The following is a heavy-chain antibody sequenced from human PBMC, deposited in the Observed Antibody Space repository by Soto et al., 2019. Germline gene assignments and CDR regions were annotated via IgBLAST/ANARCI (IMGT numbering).Heavy chain of an antibody. J-gene: IGHJ4*02. D-gene: IGHD6-13*01. CDR2: ISSSSSTI. V-gene: IGHV3-48*01. CDR3: ARDLAAAILDY. CDR1: GFTFSSYS. Sequence: EVQLVESGGGLVQPGGSLRLSCAASGFTFSSYSMNWVRQAPGKGLEWVSYISSSSSTIYYADSVKGRFTISRDNAKNSLYLQMNSLRAEDTAVYYCARDLAAAILDYWGLGTLVTVSS.